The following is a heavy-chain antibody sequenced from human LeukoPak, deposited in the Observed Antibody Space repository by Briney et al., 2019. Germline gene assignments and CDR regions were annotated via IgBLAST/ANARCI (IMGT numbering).Heavy chain of an antibody. V-gene: IGHV3-53*01. CDR1: GFTVSSNY. J-gene: IGHJ4*02. CDR3: ARLMYYYDSSGYD. D-gene: IGHD3-22*01. Sequence: GGSLRLSCAASGFTVSSNYMSWVRQAPGKGLEWVSVIYSGGSTYYADSVKGRFTISRDNSKNTLYLQMNSLRAEDTAVYYCARLMYYYDSSGYDWGQGTLVTVSS. CDR2: IYSGGST.